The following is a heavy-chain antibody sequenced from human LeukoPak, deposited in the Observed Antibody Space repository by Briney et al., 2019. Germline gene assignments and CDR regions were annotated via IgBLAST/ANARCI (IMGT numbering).Heavy chain of an antibody. CDR3: ATAASGNWNDVSDY. V-gene: IGHV3-21*04. CDR2: ISRSSSYR. J-gene: IGHJ4*02. CDR1: GFTFSSYS. D-gene: IGHD1-20*01. Sequence: GGSLRLSCAASGFTFSSYSMNWVRQAPGKGLEWVSSISRSSSYRYYADSVKGRFTISRDNAKNSLYLQKNSLRADDSAVYYCATAASGNWNDVSDYWGQGTLVTVSS.